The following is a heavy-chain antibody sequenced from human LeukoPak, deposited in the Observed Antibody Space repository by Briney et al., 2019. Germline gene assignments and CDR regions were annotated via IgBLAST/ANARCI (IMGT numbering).Heavy chain of an antibody. CDR1: GFTFSSYA. J-gene: IGHJ4*02. V-gene: IGHV3-23*01. Sequence: GGSLRLSCAASGFTFSSYAMSWVRQAPGKGLEWVSTISGSGGSTYYADSVKGRFTISRDNSKNTLYLQMNSLRAEDTAVYYCAKGVGGSSGYYGPDWGQGTLVTVSS. D-gene: IGHD3-22*01. CDR2: ISGSGGST. CDR3: AKGVGGSSGYYGPD.